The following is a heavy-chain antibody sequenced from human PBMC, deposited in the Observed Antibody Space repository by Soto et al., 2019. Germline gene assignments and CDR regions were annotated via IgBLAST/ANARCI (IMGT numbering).Heavy chain of an antibody. V-gene: IGHV3-7*05. Sequence: PGGSLRLSCAASGFTFSSYWMSWVRQAPGKGIERVANIKQDGSEKYYVDSVKGRFTITRDNAKNSLYLQMNSLRAEDTSVYYCARETPTYYYYGMDVWGQGTTVTVSS. CDR1: GFTFSSYW. D-gene: IGHD4-17*01. J-gene: IGHJ6*02. CDR3: ARETPTYYYYGMDV. CDR2: IKQDGSEK.